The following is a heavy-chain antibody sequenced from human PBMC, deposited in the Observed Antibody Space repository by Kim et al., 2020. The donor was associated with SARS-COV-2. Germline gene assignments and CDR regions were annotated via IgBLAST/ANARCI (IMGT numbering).Heavy chain of an antibody. CDR2: INPNSGGT. Sequence: ASVKVSCKASGYTFTGYYMHWVRQAPGQGLEWMGWINPNSGGTNYAQKFQGRVTMTRDTSISTAYMELSRLRSDDTAVYYCARSYDSSGYYYPAYYYYGMDVWGQGTTVTVSS. V-gene: IGHV1-2*02. D-gene: IGHD3-22*01. J-gene: IGHJ6*02. CDR1: GYTFTGYY. CDR3: ARSYDSSGYYYPAYYYYGMDV.